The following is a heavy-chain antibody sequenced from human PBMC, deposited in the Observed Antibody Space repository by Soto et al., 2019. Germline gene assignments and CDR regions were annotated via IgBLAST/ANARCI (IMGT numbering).Heavy chain of an antibody. CDR3: ARDLGSGTLDY. CDR2: IYSGSST. J-gene: IGHJ4*02. D-gene: IGHD3-10*01. V-gene: IGHV3-53*01. Sequence: PGGSLRLSCAASGFTVSSNYMSWVRQAPGKGLEWVSVIYSGSSTYYADSVKGRFTISRDNSKNTLYLQMNSLRAEDTAVYYCARDLGSGTLDYWGQGTLVTVSS. CDR1: GFTVSSNY.